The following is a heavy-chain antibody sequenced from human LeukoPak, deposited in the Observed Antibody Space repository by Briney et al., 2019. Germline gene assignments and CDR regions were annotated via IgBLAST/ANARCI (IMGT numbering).Heavy chain of an antibody. D-gene: IGHD1-26*01. J-gene: IGHJ3*02. V-gene: IGHV7-4-1*02. CDR3: ATASGNDGFDN. Sequence: ASVKVSCKASGYTFTSYAMNWVRQPPGQGLEWVGLINTNTGNPTYAQGFTGRFVFSLDTSVSTAYLQISSLKAEDTAVYYCATASGNDGFDNWGQGTMVTVSS. CDR1: GYTFTSYA. CDR2: INTNTGNP.